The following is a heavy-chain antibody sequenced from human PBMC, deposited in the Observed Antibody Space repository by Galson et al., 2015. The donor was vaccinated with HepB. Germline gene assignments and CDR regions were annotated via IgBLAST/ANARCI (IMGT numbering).Heavy chain of an antibody. CDR1: GYTFTGYY. CDR3: ARDGHSDFWGGYYTGDYGMDV. V-gene: IGHV1-2*04. Sequence: SVKVSCKASGYTFTGYYMHWVRQAPGQGLEWMGWINPNSGGTNYAQKFQGWVTMTRDTSISTAYMELSRLRSDDTAVYYCARDGHSDFWGGYYTGDYGMDVWGQGTTVTVSS. CDR2: INPNSGGT. J-gene: IGHJ6*02. D-gene: IGHD3-3*01.